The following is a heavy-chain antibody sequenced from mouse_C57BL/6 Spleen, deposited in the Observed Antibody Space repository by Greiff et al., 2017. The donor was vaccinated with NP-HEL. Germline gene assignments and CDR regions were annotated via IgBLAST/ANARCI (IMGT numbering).Heavy chain of an antibody. V-gene: IGHV1-64*01. Sequence: QVQLQQPGAELVKPGASVKLSCKASGYTFTSYWMHWVKQRPGQGLEWIGMIHPNSGSTNYNEKFKSKATLTVDKSSSTAYMQLSSLTSEDSAVYYCARSNWDGGYFDYWGTGTTLTVSS. J-gene: IGHJ2*01. CDR1: GYTFTSYW. D-gene: IGHD4-1*01. CDR3: ARSNWDGGYFDY. CDR2: IHPNSGST.